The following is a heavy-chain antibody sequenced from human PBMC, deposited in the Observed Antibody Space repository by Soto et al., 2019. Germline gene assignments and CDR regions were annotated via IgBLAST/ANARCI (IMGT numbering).Heavy chain of an antibody. J-gene: IGHJ4*02. CDR2: INHSGSA. CDR1: GESFSGYI. D-gene: IGHD6-19*01. CDR3: ARGLITGSHYSGGWYYFDS. V-gene: IGHV4-34*01. Sequence: PSETLSLTCAVYGESFSGYILTWIRQTPGKGLQWIGQINHSGSAYYNPSLKSRVTISVHTSNSQFSLELSSVTAADTAVYYCARGLITGSHYSGGWYYFDSWGQGTQVTVS.